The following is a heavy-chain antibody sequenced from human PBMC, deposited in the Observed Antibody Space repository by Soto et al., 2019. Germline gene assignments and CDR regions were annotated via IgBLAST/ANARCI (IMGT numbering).Heavy chain of an antibody. Sequence: ACSSSVVTGSNSGVAWFLQTPGKGLEWVGRIKSRADGGTAEYAAPVKGRFTISRDDSKTTLYLQMNTLKTEDTAVYYCATPGEFCASWYGYWGQGPLVTVSS. D-gene: IGHD2-2*01. V-gene: IGHV3-15*01. J-gene: IGHJ4*02. CDR2: IKSRADGGTA. CDR1: VVTGSNSG. CDR3: ATPGEFCASWYGY.